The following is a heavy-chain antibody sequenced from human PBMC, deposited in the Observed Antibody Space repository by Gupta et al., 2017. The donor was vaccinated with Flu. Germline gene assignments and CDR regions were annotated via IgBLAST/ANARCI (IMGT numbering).Heavy chain of an antibody. Sequence: LSWAASGFTLSSYGMSWVRQAPGKGLEWVSGISGSGGDTYYADSVKGRFTISRDNSKSTLYLQMNSLRAEDTAVFYCAKGAFYFENWGRGILVTVSS. J-gene: IGHJ4*02. CDR3: AKGAFYFEN. CDR2: ISGSGGDT. CDR1: GFTLSSYG. V-gene: IGHV3-23*01.